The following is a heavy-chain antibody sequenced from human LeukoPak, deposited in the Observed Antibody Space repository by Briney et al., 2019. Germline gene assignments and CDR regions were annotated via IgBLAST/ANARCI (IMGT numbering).Heavy chain of an antibody. V-gene: IGHV1-2*02. CDR2: INPNSGGT. J-gene: IGHJ4*02. CDR3: ARARVGGTYPSPFDY. Sequence: ASVKVSCKASGYTFIGYYMHWVRQAPGQGLEWMGWINPNSGGTNYAQNFQGRVTMTWDTSFSTAYMELSRLRSDDTAVFYCARARVGGTYPSPFDYWGQGTLVTVSS. CDR1: GYTFIGYY. D-gene: IGHD1-26*01.